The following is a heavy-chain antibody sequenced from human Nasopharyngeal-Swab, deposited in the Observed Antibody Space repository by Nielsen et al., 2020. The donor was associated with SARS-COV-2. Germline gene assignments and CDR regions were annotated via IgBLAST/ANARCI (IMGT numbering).Heavy chain of an antibody. J-gene: IGHJ3*02. Sequence: SETLSLTCVVYGGSFSGYYWSWIRQPPGKGLEWIGEINHSGSTNYNPSLKSRVTISVDTSKNQFSLKLSSVTAADTAVYYCARVVPAAHDAFDIWGQGTMVTVSS. CDR1: GGSFSGYY. CDR3: ARVVPAAHDAFDI. CDR2: INHSGST. D-gene: IGHD2-2*01. V-gene: IGHV4-34*01.